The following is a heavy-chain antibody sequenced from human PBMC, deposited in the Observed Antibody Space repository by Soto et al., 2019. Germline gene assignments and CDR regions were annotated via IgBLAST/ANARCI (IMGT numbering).Heavy chain of an antibody. Sequence: SGPKLVNPTQTLTLTCTFSGFSLSTSGMCVSWIRQPPGKALEWLALIDWDDDKYYSTSLKTRLTISKDTSKNQVVLTMTNMDPVDTATDYCARTRTTGEPLPTWYFDEWGQGTLITV. CDR3: ARTRTTGEPLPTWYFDE. D-gene: IGHD4-17*01. CDR2: IDWDDDK. CDR1: GFSLSTSGMC. V-gene: IGHV2-70*01. J-gene: IGHJ4*02.